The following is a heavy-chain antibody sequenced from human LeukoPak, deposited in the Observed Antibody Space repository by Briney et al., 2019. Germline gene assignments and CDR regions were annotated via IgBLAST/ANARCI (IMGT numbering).Heavy chain of an antibody. CDR1: GYTFTSYY. CDR3: SSGPYYFYY. Sequence: VASVKVSCKASGYTFTSYYMHWVRQAPGQGVEWMGIINPSGGSTSYAQKFQGRVTMTRDMSTSTVYMELSSLISEDAAVYYCSSGPYYFYYWGQGTLVTVSS. V-gene: IGHV1-46*03. J-gene: IGHJ4*02. CDR2: INPSGGST.